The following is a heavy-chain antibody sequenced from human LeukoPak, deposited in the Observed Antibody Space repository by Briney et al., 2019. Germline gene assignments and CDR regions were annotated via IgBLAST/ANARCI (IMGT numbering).Heavy chain of an antibody. V-gene: IGHV1-18*01. J-gene: IGHJ5*02. D-gene: IGHD6-13*01. CDR2: LSAYNGNT. Sequence: GASVKVSCKASGYTFTSYGISWVRQAPGQGLEWMGWLSAYNGNTNYAQKLQGRVTMTTDTSTSTAYMELRSLRSDDTAVYYCARGDGVAAAGTNWFDPWGQGTLVTVSS. CDR3: ARGDGVAAAGTNWFDP. CDR1: GYTFTSYG.